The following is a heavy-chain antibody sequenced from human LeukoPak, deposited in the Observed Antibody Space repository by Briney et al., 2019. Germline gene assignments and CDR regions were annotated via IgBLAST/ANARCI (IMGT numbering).Heavy chain of an antibody. V-gene: IGHV3-7*01. J-gene: IGHJ3*02. Sequence: VPPGGSLRLSCAASGFTFTDYWMAWGRPVPGKGLEWVANIKGDGSRKYYLDSVKGRYTISRDNARNSVNLEMSSLRADDTAMYYCARDANYHDGSNYYDVLDIWGQGTMVTVSS. D-gene: IGHD3-22*01. CDR2: IKGDGSRK. CDR1: GFTFTDYW. CDR3: ARDANYHDGSNYYDVLDI.